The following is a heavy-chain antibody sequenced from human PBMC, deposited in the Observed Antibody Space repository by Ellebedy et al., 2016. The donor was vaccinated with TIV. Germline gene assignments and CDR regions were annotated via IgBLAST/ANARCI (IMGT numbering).Heavy chain of an antibody. V-gene: IGHV3-30*02. CDR1: GFILSNSG. D-gene: IGHD3-10*01. J-gene: IGHJ6*02. Sequence: GGSLRLSCAASGFILSNSGMNWVRQAPGKGLEWVAFIRFDGNNAYYADSVKGRFTISRDNSKNTLYLQMNSLRTEDTAVHYCAKDRGNYGGAPYNGMDVWGQGTTVIVSS. CDR2: IRFDGNNA. CDR3: AKDRGNYGGAPYNGMDV.